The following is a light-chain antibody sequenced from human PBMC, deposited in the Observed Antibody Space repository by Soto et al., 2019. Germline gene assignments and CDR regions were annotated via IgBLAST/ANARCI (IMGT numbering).Light chain of an antibody. CDR2: DST. Sequence: QAVVTQEPSLTVSPGGTVTLTCGSSTGAVTSGHYPYWFQQKPGQAPRTLIYDSTTKHSWTPARFSGSFLGGKAALTLSGAQPEDEAEYYCLVSYSGARVFGGGTKLTVL. CDR1: TGAVTSGHY. J-gene: IGLJ3*02. V-gene: IGLV7-46*01. CDR3: LVSYSGARV.